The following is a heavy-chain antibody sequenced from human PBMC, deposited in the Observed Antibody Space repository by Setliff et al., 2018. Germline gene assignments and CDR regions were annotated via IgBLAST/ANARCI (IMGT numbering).Heavy chain of an antibody. D-gene: IGHD2-15*01. Sequence: PGGSLRLSCAASAFTFKNYWMSWVRQAPGKGLEWVANIKGDGSEKFYLDSVKGRFTISRDNAKNSLYLQMNSLRAEDTAVYYCAKDQGTGYCSGGSCYLFEHWGQGVQVTVSS. CDR2: IKGDGSEK. CDR3: AKDQGTGYCSGGSCYLFEH. CDR1: AFTFKNYW. V-gene: IGHV3-7*03. J-gene: IGHJ4*02.